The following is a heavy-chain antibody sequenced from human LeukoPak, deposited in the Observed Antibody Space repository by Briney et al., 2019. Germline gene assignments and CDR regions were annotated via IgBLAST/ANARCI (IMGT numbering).Heavy chain of an antibody. D-gene: IGHD6-25*01. CDR3: VRFSSGTWAFDL. J-gene: IGHJ4*02. CDR1: GGSISGYY. CDR2: IYYSGAT. Sequence: PSETLSLTCTVSGGSISGYYWNWIRQSPGRGLQWVAYIYYSGATNYNPSLQSRVTLSLDSSNNRFSLKLNSVTAADTAVYYCVRFSSGTWAFDLWGQGTLVTVSS. V-gene: IGHV4-59*08.